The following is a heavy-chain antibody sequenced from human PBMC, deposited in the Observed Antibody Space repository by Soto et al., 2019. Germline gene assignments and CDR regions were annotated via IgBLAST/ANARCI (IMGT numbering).Heavy chain of an antibody. V-gene: IGHV4-39*01. D-gene: IGHD2-2*01. CDR1: GGSISSNSYY. CDR2: IYYSGST. J-gene: IGHJ5*02. Sequence: SETLSPTCTLSGGSISSNSYYWGWIPQPPGKGLEWIGSIYYSGSTYYNPSLKSRVTISVDTSKNQFSLKLSSVTAADTAVYYCARVLFSSTSGGWFDPWGQGTLVTVSS. CDR3: ARVLFSSTSGGWFDP.